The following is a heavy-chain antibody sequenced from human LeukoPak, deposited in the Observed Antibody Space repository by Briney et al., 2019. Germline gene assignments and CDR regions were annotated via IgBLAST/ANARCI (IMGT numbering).Heavy chain of an antibody. V-gene: IGHV1-2*06. CDR1: GYTFTGYY. D-gene: IGHD3-22*01. CDR2: INPNSGGT. J-gene: IGHJ4*02. CDR3: ARAKENYYDSSGYYY. Sequence: ASVKVSCKASGYTFTGYYMHWVRQAPGQGLEWMGRINPNSGGTNYAQKFQGRVTMTRDTSISTAYMELSSLRSEDTAVYYCARAKENYYDSSGYYYWGQGTLVTVSS.